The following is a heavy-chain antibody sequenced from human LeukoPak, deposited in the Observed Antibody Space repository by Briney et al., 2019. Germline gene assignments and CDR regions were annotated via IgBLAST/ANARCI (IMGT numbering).Heavy chain of an antibody. CDR1: GFTFSNAW. D-gene: IGHD2-15*01. Sequence: GGSLRLSCAASGFTFSNAWMSWVRQAPGKGLEWVGRIKGKTDGETTDYAAPVKGRFAISRDDLKNTVYLQMNSLKTEDTAVYYCTTYCSGASCFFFDNWGQGTLVTVSS. J-gene: IGHJ4*02. V-gene: IGHV3-15*01. CDR2: IKGKTDGETT. CDR3: TTYCSGASCFFFDN.